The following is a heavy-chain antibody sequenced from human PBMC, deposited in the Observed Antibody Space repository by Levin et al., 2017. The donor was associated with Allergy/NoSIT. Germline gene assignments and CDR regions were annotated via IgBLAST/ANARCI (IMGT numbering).Heavy chain of an antibody. CDR2: IYHSGST. J-gene: IGHJ6*03. CDR3: DRGGNDYGSDYDYYMDV. Sequence: SETLSLTCAVSGGSISSGGYSWSWIRQPPGKGLEWIGYIYHSGSTYYNPSLKSRVTISVDRSKNQFSLKLSSVTAADTAVYYCDRGGNDYGSDYDYYMDVWGKGTTVTVSS. CDR1: GGSISSGGYS. D-gene: IGHD3-10*01. V-gene: IGHV4-30-2*01.